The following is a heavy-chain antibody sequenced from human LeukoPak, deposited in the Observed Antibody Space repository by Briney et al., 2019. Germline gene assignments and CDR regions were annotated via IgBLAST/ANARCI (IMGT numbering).Heavy chain of an antibody. CDR2: IYTSGST. V-gene: IGHV4-4*07. CDR3: ARDNSIFGVVTPGYYYYYMDV. J-gene: IGHJ6*03. CDR1: GGSISSYY. D-gene: IGHD3-3*01. Sequence: SETLSLTCTVSGGSISSYYWSWIRKPAGKELEWIGRIYTSGSTNYNPSLKSRVTMSVDTSKNQFSLKLSSVTAADTAVYYCARDNSIFGVVTPGYYYYYMDVWGKGITVTVSS.